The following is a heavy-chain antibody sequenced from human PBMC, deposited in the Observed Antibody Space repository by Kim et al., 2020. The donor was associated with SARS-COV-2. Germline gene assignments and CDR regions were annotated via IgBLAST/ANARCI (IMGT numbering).Heavy chain of an antibody. CDR2: IFPDDADTDI. CDR3: ARHGGYCSGTSCYFYFYYMDV. V-gene: IGHV5-51*01. Sequence: GESLKISCKASGYRFSTYWIGLVRQVPGKGLELMGFIFPDDADTDIRYSPSFQGRVTISADESITTAYLQWDSLKSSDTATYYCARHGGYCSGTSCYFYFYYMDVGGKGTTVTVSS. J-gene: IGHJ6*03. CDR1: GYRFSTYW. D-gene: IGHD2-8*02.